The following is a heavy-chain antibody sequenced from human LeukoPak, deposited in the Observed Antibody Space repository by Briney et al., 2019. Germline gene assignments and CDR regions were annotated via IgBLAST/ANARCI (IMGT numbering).Heavy chain of an antibody. Sequence: SETLSLTCTVSGGSISSYYWSWIRQPAGKGLEWIGRIYTSGSTNYNPSLKSRVTMSVDTSKNQFSLKLSSVTAADTAVYYWAGEPSYSSGCFLYFDSGGQETLVTVP. CDR1: GGSISSYY. J-gene: IGHJ4*02. V-gene: IGHV4-4*07. CDR2: IYTSGST. D-gene: IGHD6-19*01. CDR3: AGEPSYSSGCFLYFDS.